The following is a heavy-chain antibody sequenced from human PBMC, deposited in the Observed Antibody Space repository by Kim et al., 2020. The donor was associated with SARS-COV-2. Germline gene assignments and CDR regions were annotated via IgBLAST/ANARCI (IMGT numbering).Heavy chain of an antibody. CDR3: ARSGSYSLYYYYGMDV. V-gene: IGHV3-21*01. Sequence: SVKGRCTISRDKAKNSLYLQMNSLRAEDTAVYYCARSGSYSLYYYYGMDVWGQGTTVTVSS. D-gene: IGHD3-10*01. J-gene: IGHJ6*02.